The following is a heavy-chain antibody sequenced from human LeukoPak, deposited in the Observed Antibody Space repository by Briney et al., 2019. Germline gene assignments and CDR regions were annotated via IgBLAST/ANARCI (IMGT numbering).Heavy chain of an antibody. Sequence: DSVKGRFTISRDNSKNTLYLQMNSLRAEDTAVYYCARGDYAYCGMDVWGQGTTVTVSS. CDR3: ARGDYAYCGMDV. J-gene: IGHJ6*02. V-gene: IGHV3-30*07.